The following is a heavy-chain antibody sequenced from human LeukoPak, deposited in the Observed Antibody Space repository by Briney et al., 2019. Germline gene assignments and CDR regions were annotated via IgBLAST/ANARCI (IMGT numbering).Heavy chain of an antibody. CDR1: GGSFSGYY. J-gene: IGHJ4*02. CDR2: INHSGST. D-gene: IGHD3-9*01. CDR3: ARDSYYDILTGYLRYFDY. V-gene: IGHV4-34*01. Sequence: SETLSLTCAVYGGSFSGYYWSWIRQPPGKGLEWIGEINHSGSTNYNPSLKSRVTISVDTSKNQFSLKLSSVTAADTAVYYCARDSYYDILTGYLRYFDYWGQGTLVTVSS.